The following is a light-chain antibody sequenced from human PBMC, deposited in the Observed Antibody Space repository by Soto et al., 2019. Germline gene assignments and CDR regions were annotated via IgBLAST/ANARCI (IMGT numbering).Light chain of an antibody. J-gene: IGKJ2*01. CDR2: AAS. Sequence: IQMTQSPFSLSASVGDRVTITCRAGQSIASYLNWCQQKPGKPPNLLVYAASRLQSGVPSRFSGTRSGTNFTLTIGSLQPEEVATYYCQQTYSIPYTFGQGTKLEIK. V-gene: IGKV1-39*01. CDR3: QQTYSIPYT. CDR1: QSIASY.